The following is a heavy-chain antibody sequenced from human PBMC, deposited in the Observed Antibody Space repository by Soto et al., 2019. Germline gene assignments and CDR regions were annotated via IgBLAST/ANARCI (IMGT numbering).Heavy chain of an antibody. D-gene: IGHD6-13*01. CDR2: IHSSGST. J-gene: IGHJ4*02. V-gene: IGHV4-59*12. CDR3: ARDALALFDS. Sequence: SETLSLTCAVYGGSFANYYWNWIRQPPGKGLEWIGYIHSSGSTLYNPSLKSRVIISVDTSMNQFSLKLSSVTAADTAVYYCARDALALFDSWGQGTLVTVSS. CDR1: GGSFANYY.